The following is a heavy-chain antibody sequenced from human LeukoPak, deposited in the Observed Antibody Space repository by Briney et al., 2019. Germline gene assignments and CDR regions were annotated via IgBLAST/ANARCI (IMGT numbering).Heavy chain of an antibody. CDR1: GFTFSSYA. CDR3: AKSPPGRGSHTAAFDY. D-gene: IGHD1-26*01. J-gene: IGHJ4*02. Sequence: QPGGSLRLSCAASGFTFSSYAMSWVRQAPGKGLEWVSAISGSGGSTYYADSVKGRFTISRDNSKNTLYLQMNSLRAEDTAVYYCAKSPPGRGSHTAAFDYWGQGTLVTVSS. CDR2: ISGSGGST. V-gene: IGHV3-23*01.